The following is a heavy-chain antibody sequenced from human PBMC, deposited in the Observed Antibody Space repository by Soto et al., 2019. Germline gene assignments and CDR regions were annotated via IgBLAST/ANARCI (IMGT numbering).Heavy chain of an antibody. Sequence: GSLRLSCAASGFTFSSYAMSWVRQAPGKGLEWVSAISGSGGSTYYADSVKGRFTISRDNSKNTLYLQMNSLRAEDTAVYYCAKDHRDIVVVVAATLVYWGQGTLVTVSS. D-gene: IGHD2-15*01. CDR2: ISGSGGST. CDR3: AKDHRDIVVVVAATLVY. V-gene: IGHV3-23*01. J-gene: IGHJ4*02. CDR1: GFTFSSYA.